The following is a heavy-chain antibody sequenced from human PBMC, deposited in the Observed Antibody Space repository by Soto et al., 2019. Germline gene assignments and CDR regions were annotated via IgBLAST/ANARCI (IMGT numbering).Heavy chain of an antibody. CDR3: ANDKMEQWLVGGYYDY. V-gene: IGHV3-23*01. D-gene: IGHD6-19*01. CDR2: TIDSGGRS. CDR1: GFTFSSHA. Sequence: EVQLLESGGGLVQPGGSLRLSCAASGFTFSSHAMSWVRQAPGKGLEWVSSTIDSGGRSYHADSVRGRFTISRDNSKNTLNLQMSSMRADDTAIYYCANDKMEQWLVGGYYDYWGQGALVTVSS. J-gene: IGHJ4*02.